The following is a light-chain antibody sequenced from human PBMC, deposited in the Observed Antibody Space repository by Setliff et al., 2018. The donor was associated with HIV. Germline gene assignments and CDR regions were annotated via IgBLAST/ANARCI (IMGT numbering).Light chain of an antibody. CDR2: EVN. CDR1: SSDVEGYNL. CDR3: SSFGRNSLFV. Sequence: QSALTQPASVSGSPGQSITISCTGTSSDVEGYNLVSWYQQHPDKAPKLMIYEVNERPSGVSARFSGFKSGNTASLIISGLQAEDEADYYCSSFGRNSLFVFGSGTKVTVL. V-gene: IGLV2-23*02. J-gene: IGLJ1*01.